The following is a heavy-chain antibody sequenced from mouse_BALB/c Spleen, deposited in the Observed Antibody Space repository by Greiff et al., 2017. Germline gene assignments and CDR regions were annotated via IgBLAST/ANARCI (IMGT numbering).Heavy chain of an antibody. CDR1: GYTFTSYW. CDR3: ARGGYGNYVRAMDY. CDR2: INPSTGYT. D-gene: IGHD2-10*02. Sequence: QVKLMESGAELAKPGASVKMSCKASGYTFTSYWMHWVKQRPGQGLEWIGYINPSTGYTEYNQKFKDKATLTADKSSSTAYMQLSSLTSEDSAVYYCARGGYGNYVRAMDYWGQGTSVTVSS. V-gene: IGHV1-7*01. J-gene: IGHJ4*01.